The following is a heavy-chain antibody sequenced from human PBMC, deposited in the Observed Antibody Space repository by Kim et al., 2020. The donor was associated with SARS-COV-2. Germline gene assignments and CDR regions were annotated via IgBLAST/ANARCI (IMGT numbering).Heavy chain of an antibody. D-gene: IGHD1-26*01. V-gene: IGHV4-59*01. J-gene: IGHJ4*02. CDR2: IYYSGST. CDR1: GGSISSYY. Sequence: SETLSLTCTVSGGSISSYYWSWIRQPPGKGLEWIGYIYYSGSTNYNPSLKSRVTISVDTSKNQFSLKLSSVTAADTAVYYCARDQGGSYDYWGQGTLVTVSS. CDR3: ARDQGGSYDY.